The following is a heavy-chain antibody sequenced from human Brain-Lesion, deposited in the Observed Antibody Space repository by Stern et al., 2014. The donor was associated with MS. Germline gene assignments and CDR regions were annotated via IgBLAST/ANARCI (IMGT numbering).Heavy chain of an antibody. Sequence: VQLVESGAEVKKPGASVKVSCKTSGYIFTGYYIHWVRQAPGQGLEWMAWINPNNGGTKYAQKFQGRVTMSRDTSISTVYVELSSLTSDDTAVYYCARDQRGITIFGVVTDYYYLGMDVWGQGTTVTVSS. D-gene: IGHD3-3*01. CDR2: INPNNGGT. J-gene: IGHJ6*02. CDR1: GYIFTGYY. CDR3: ARDQRGITIFGVVTDYYYLGMDV. V-gene: IGHV1-2*02.